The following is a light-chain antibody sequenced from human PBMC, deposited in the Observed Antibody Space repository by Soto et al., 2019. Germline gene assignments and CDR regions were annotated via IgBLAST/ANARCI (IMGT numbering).Light chain of an antibody. Sequence: EIVLTQSPATLSFSPGERATLSCRASQSVSSYLAWYQQKPGQAPRLLIYDASNRATGIPARFSGSGSGTDFTLTISSLEPEDFAVYYCQQRSXWPITFGQGTRLEIK. CDR2: DAS. V-gene: IGKV3-11*01. CDR1: QSVSSY. CDR3: QQRSXWPIT. J-gene: IGKJ5*01.